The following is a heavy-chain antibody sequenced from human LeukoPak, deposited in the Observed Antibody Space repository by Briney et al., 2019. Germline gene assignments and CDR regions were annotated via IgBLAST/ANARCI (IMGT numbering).Heavy chain of an antibody. CDR3: ARDGDIVVVPAWFDP. V-gene: IGHV3-74*01. D-gene: IGHD2-2*01. CDR1: GFTFSSYW. J-gene: IGHJ5*02. CDR2: INTDGSST. Sequence: GGSLRLSCAASGFTFSSYWMHWVRPAPGKGLVWVSRINTDGSSTSYADSVKGRFTISRDNAKNTLYLQMNSRRAEDTAVYYCARDGDIVVVPAWFDPWGQGTLVTVSS.